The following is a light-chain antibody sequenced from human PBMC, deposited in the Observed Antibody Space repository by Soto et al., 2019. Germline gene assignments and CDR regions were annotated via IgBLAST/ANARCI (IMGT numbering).Light chain of an antibody. Sequence: DIQMTQSPSTLSGSVGDRVTITCRASQTISSWLAWYQQKPGKAPKLLIYDASSLESGVPSRFSGSGSGTDFTLTISSLQPEDVATYYCQKYNSAPQTFGQGTKVDIK. CDR2: DAS. J-gene: IGKJ1*01. CDR3: QKYNSAPQT. CDR1: QTISSW. V-gene: IGKV1-5*01.